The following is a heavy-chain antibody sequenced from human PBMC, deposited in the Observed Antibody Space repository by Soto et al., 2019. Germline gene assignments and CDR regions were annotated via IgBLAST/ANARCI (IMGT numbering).Heavy chain of an antibody. V-gene: IGHV4-39*01. Sequence: SETLSLTCTVSGGSISSSSYYWGWIRQPPGKGLEWIGSIYYSGSTYYNPSLKSRVTISVDTSKNQFSLKLSSVTAADTAVYYCASQASGRSPYDNFDYWGQGTLVTVSS. CDR3: ASQASGRSPYDNFDY. CDR1: GGSISSSSYY. J-gene: IGHJ4*02. CDR2: IYYSGST. D-gene: IGHD6-19*01.